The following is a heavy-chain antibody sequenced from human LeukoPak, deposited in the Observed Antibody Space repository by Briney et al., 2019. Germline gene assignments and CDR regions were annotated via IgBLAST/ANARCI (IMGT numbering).Heavy chain of an antibody. CDR3: AREGVHDFWSGYHIHYYYGMDV. CDR1: GYTFTGYY. CDR2: INPSGGST. V-gene: IGHV1-46*01. J-gene: IGHJ6*02. D-gene: IGHD3-3*01. Sequence: ASVKVSCKASGYTFTGYYMHWVRQAPGQGLEWMGIINPSGGSTSYAQKFQGRVTMTRDTSTSTVYMELSSLRSEDTAVYYCAREGVHDFWSGYHIHYYYGMDVWGQGTTVTVSS.